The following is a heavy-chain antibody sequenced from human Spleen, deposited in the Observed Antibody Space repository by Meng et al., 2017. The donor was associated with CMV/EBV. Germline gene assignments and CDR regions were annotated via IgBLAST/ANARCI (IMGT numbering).Heavy chain of an antibody. CDR3: ARVGFEAGLWRRVY. J-gene: IGHJ4*02. CDR1: GFTFSSYA. D-gene: IGHD3-16*01. Sequence: GGSLRLSCAASGFTFSSYAMHWVRQAPGKGLEWVAVISYDGSNKYYADSVKGRFTISRDNSKNTLYLQMNSLRAEDTAVYYCARVGFEAGLWRRVYWGQGTLVTVSS. V-gene: IGHV3-30-3*01. CDR2: ISYDGSNK.